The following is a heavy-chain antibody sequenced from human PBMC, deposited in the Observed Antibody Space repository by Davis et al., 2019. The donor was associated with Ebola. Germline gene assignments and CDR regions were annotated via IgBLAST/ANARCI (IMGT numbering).Heavy chain of an antibody. CDR3: ARCATSYSGAYYFDY. D-gene: IGHD1-26*01. CDR1: GGSISSSSYY. Sequence: SETLSLTCTVSGGSISSSSYYWGWIRQPPGKGLEWIGNIYYSGSTNYNPSLKSRVTISVDTSKNQFSLKLSSVTAADTAVYYCARCATSYSGAYYFDYWGQGTLVTVSS. V-gene: IGHV4-39*07. CDR2: IYYSGST. J-gene: IGHJ4*02.